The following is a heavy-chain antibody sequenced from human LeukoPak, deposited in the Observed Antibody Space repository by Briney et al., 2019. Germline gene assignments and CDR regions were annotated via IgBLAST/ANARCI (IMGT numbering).Heavy chain of an antibody. CDR3: ARDPSRYSSSWYYFQH. D-gene: IGHD6-13*01. Sequence: GGSLRLSCAASGFNFNHYAMTWVRQAPGKGLEWVSGIGGNGIRTYYADSVRGRFTVSRDNSKNTLYLQMNSLRAEDTAVYYCARDPSRYSSSWYYFQHWGQGTLVTVSS. CDR1: GFNFNHYA. CDR2: IGGNGIRT. V-gene: IGHV3-23*01. J-gene: IGHJ1*01.